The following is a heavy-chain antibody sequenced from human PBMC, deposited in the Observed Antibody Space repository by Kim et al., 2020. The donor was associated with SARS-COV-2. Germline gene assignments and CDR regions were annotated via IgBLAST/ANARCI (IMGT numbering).Heavy chain of an antibody. J-gene: IGHJ3*02. CDR3: TTGTTVVTPVDAFDI. Sequence: GGSLRLSCAASGFTFSNAWMSWVRQAPGKGLEWVGRIKSKTDGGTTDYAAPVKGRFTISRDDSKNTLYLQMNSLKTEDTAVYYCTTGTTVVTPVDAFDIWGQGTMVTVSS. V-gene: IGHV3-15*01. CDR2: IKSKTDGGTT. CDR1: GFTFSNAW. D-gene: IGHD4-17*01.